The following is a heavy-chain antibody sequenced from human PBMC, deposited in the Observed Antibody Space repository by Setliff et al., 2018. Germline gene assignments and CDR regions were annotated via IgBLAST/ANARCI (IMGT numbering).Heavy chain of an antibody. CDR1: GGSISSHY. D-gene: IGHD2-2*02. Sequence: PSETLSLTCTVSGGSISSHYWSWIRQPPGKGLEWIGYIYYSGSTYYNPSLKSRVTISVDTSKNQFSLKLSSVTAADTAVYYCARDRQYCSSPTCYSSYFYYYGMDVWGQGSLVTVSS. V-gene: IGHV4-59*11. J-gene: IGHJ6*02. CDR3: ARDRQYCSSPTCYSSYFYYYGMDV. CDR2: IYYSGST.